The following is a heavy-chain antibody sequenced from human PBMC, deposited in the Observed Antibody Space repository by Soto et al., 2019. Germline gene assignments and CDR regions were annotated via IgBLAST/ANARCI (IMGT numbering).Heavy chain of an antibody. CDR3: AKDIADIVVIPASISAYYALHA. V-gene: IGHV3-23*01. D-gene: IGHD2-2*01. CDR2: ISGSGGSS. CDR1: GFTFSNYA. J-gene: IGHJ6*02. Sequence: EVHLLESGGGLVQPGGSLRLSCAASGFTFSNYAMSWVRQAPGKGLQWVSAISGSGGSSYYADSVKGRFTISRDNSKNTLYLQLNSLRAEDTAVYYCAKDIADIVVIPASISAYYALHAWGQGTTVTVSS.